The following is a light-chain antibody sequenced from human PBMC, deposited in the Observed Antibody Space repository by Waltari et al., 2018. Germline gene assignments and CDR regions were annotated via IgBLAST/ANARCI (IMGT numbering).Light chain of an antibody. J-gene: IGLJ2*01. CDR3: QLWDSSSDHVL. CDR2: YDN. CDR1: NIGSKS. V-gene: IGLV3-21*04. Sequence: SFVLTQPPSVSVAPGKTARITCGGNNIGSKSVHWYQQKPGQAPVLVIYYDNDRPSGIPERFSGSNSGNTATLTITRVEAGDDAAYYCQLWDSSSDHVLFGGGTKLTVL.